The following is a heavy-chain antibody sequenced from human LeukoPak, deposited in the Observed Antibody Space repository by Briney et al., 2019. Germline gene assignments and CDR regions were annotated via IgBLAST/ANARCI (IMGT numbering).Heavy chain of an antibody. D-gene: IGHD1-26*01. Sequence: GGSLRLSCAASGFTFSSYWMTWVRQAPGKGLEWVANIERDGSEKNYVESVKGRFTISRDNAKNALYLQMSSLRAEDTAVYFCAREPTAVGLWGQGTLVTVSS. J-gene: IGHJ4*02. V-gene: IGHV3-7*01. CDR2: IERDGSEK. CDR1: GFTFSSYW. CDR3: AREPTAVGL.